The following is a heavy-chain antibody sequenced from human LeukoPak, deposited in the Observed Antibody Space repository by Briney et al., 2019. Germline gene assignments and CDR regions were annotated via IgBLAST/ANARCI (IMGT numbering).Heavy chain of an antibody. D-gene: IGHD2-8*01. CDR1: GFTFSSYA. Sequence: GGSLRLSCAASGFTFSSYAMGWVRRAPGKGLEWVSSISGSGGSTYYADSVKGRFTIARDNSENTLFLQMNSLRAEDTAVYYCVKGGSGYCANGICSSRAVAAIDCWGQGTLVTVSS. V-gene: IGHV3-23*01. J-gene: IGHJ4*02. CDR3: VKGGSGYCANGICSSRAVAAIDC. CDR2: ISGSGGST.